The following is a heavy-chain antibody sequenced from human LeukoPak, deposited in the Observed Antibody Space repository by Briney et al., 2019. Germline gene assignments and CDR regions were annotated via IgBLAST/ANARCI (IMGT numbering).Heavy chain of an antibody. CDR1: GGSFSGYY. J-gene: IGHJ6*03. CDR2: INHSGST. V-gene: IGHV4-34*01. CDR3: AREGTDYGDSTYYYYYMDV. Sequence: SETLSLTCAVYGGSFSGYYWSWIRQPPGKGLEWIGEINHSGSTNYNPSLKSRVTMSVDTSKNQFSLKLSSVTAADTAVYYCAREGTDYGDSTYYYYYMDVWGKGTTVTISS. D-gene: IGHD4-17*01.